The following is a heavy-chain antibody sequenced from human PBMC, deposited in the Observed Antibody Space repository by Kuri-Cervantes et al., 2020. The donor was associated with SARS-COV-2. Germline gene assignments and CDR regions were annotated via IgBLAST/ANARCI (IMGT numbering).Heavy chain of an antibody. CDR3: ARDALLVGATGYYFDY. D-gene: IGHD1-26*01. CDR2: IYHSGST. V-gene: IGHV4-4*02. J-gene: IGHJ4*02. CDR1: GGSISSSNW. Sequence: SCAVSGGSISSSNWWSWVRQPPGKGLEWIGEIYHSGSTNYNPSLKSRVTISVDKSKNQFSLKLSSVTAADTAVYYCARDALLVGATGYYFDYWGQGTLVTVSS.